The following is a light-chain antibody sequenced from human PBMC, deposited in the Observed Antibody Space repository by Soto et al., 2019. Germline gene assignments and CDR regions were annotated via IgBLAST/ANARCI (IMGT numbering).Light chain of an antibody. V-gene: IGKV1-5*01. Sequence: DIQMTQSPSTLSASIGDRVTITCRASQNINNWIAWYQQKPGKAPKFLIYDASTLESGVPSRFSGSGFGTEFSLTISSLPPDDFGSYYCQHMRTFGQGTKVDTK. J-gene: IGKJ1*01. CDR1: QNINNW. CDR3: QHMRT. CDR2: DAS.